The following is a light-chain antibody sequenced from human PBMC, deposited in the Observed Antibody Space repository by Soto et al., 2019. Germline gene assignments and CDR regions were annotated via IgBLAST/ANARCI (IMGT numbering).Light chain of an antibody. CDR1: QSVSSN. Sequence: EIVMTQSPSTLSVSPGERATLSCRASQSVSSNLAWYQQKPGQAPRLLIYGASTRATGIPARFSGSGSGTEFTLTIGSLQCEDFAVYCCQQYSSWPRTFGQGTRWIT. CDR3: QQYSSWPRT. CDR2: GAS. V-gene: IGKV3-15*01. J-gene: IGKJ1*01.